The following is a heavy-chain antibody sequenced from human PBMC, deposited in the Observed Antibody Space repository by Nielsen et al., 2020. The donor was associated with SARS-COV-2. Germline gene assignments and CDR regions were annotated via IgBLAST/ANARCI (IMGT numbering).Heavy chain of an antibody. CDR1: GLTFSSSW. D-gene: IGHD6-19*01. CDR2: IKEDGSET. J-gene: IGHJ4*02. Sequence: GESLKISCAASGLTFSSSWMTWVRQTPGKGLEWVANIKEDGSETFYVDSAKGRFTVSRDNAKNSLYLQMNSLRVEDTAIYYCTGSGRYWGQGTPVTVSS. CDR3: TGSGRY. V-gene: IGHV3-7*01.